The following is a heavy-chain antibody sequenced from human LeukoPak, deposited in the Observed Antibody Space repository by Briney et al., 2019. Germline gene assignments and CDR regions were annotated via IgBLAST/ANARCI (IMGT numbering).Heavy chain of an antibody. CDR3: ARGDDYGDYGMDV. V-gene: IGHV4-59*12. CDR1: GGSISSYY. CDR2: IYYSGST. D-gene: IGHD4-17*01. Sequence: SETLSLTCTVSGGSISSYYWSWIRQPPGKGLEWIGYIYYSGSTNYNPSLKSRVTISVDRSKNQFSLKLSSVTAADTAVYYCARGDDYGDYGMDVWGQGTTVTVSS. J-gene: IGHJ6*02.